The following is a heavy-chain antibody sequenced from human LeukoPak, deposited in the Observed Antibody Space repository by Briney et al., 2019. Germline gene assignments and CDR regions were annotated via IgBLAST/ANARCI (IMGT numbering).Heavy chain of an antibody. CDR1: GYTFTTYY. J-gene: IGHJ4*02. CDR3: VRGGYDFSSGYYPSR. CDR2: INPSVGST. Sequence: ASVKVSCKASGYTFTTYYMNWVRQAPGQGFEWMGIINPSVGSTSYALKFQGRITMTRDTSTSTVYMELSSLRSEDTAVYYCVRGGYDFSSGYYPSRWGQGTLVTVSS. V-gene: IGHV1-46*01. D-gene: IGHD3-3*01.